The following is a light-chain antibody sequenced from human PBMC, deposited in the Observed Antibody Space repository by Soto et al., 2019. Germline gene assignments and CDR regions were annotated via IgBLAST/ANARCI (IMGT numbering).Light chain of an antibody. CDR3: QQYGISPT. CDR1: QSVSSNY. J-gene: IGKJ1*01. V-gene: IGKV3-20*01. Sequence: DIVLTHSPGTLSLSPGERATLSCRSSQSVSSNYLAWYQQKPDQAPRLVIYDVSGRATGIPDRFSGSGSGTEFTLTVSRLEPDDSAVYYCQQYGISPTFGQGTKVEIK. CDR2: DVS.